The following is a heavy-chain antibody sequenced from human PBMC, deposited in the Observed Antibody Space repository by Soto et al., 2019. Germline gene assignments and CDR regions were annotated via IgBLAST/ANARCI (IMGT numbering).Heavy chain of an antibody. CDR2: INHSGST. J-gene: IGHJ4*02. Sequence: SETLSLTCGVSGSSFSAYYWTWIRQPPGKGLEWIGEINHSGSTSYNPSLKSRVTISLDTSKSQFSLKLSSVTAADSAVYYCAREVVAAHFDYWGQGTLVTVSS. D-gene: IGHD2-15*01. CDR3: AREVVAAHFDY. CDR1: GSSFSAYY. V-gene: IGHV4-34*01.